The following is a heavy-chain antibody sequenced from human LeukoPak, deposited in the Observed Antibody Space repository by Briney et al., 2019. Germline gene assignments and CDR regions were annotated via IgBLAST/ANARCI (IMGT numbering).Heavy chain of an antibody. J-gene: IGHJ4*02. CDR1: GGSISSNSYY. Sequence: SETLSLTCTVSGGSISSNSYYWGWIRQPSGKGLQWIGSIFNNGNTHYNPSLKSRVTISVDTSKNQFSLKLSSVTAADTSIYHCARSPITYYDSRGYYYGFDYWGQGTLVTVSS. CDR2: IFNNGNT. V-gene: IGHV4-39*01. CDR3: ARSPITYYDSRGYYYGFDY. D-gene: IGHD3-22*01.